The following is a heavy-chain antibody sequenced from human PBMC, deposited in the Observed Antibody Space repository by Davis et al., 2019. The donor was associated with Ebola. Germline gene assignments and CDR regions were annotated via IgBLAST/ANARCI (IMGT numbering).Heavy chain of an antibody. CDR1: GITFKSYG. CDR3: ARARYSSSWPRCLDV. D-gene: IGHD6-13*01. J-gene: IGHJ6*02. CDR2: IRNDGIAK. Sequence: PGGSLRLSCAASGITFKSYGMHWVRQAPGKGLEWVTFIRNDGIAKYYADSVKGRFTSSRDNSKNTLYLQMNSLRDEDTAVYYCARARYSSSWPRCLDVWGQGTTVTVSS. V-gene: IGHV3-30*02.